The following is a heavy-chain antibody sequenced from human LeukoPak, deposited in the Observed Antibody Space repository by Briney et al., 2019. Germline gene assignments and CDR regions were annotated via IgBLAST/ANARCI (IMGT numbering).Heavy chain of an antibody. CDR3: AREVVPYYYYGMDV. V-gene: IGHV3-11*05. CDR2: MRRGSDYK. J-gene: IGHJ6*02. Sequence: GGSLRLSCVGSGFNLNDYYMAWIRQTPGEGLQRVLYMRRGSDYKAYEDSVKGRFTISRDNGKNSLYLQMNSLTAEDTAVYYCAREVVPYYYYGMDVWGQGTTATVSS. CDR1: GFNLNDYY. D-gene: IGHD2-21*01.